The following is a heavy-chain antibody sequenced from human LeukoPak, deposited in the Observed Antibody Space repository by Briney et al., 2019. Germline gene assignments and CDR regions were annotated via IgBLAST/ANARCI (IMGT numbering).Heavy chain of an antibody. J-gene: IGHJ4*02. CDR3: ARRAPGFSSGWLDY. Sequence: GGSLRLSCAASGFSFSTYAMSWVRQIPGKGLEYVSAISSNGGSTFYANSVKGRFIVSRDNSKNTLYLQMGSPRAEDLAVYYCARRAPGFSSGWLDYWGQGTLVTVSS. D-gene: IGHD6-19*01. CDR2: ISSNGGST. CDR1: GFSFSTYA. V-gene: IGHV3-64*01.